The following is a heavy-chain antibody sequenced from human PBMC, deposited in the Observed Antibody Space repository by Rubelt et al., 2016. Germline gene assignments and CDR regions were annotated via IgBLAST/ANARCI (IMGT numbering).Heavy chain of an antibody. CDR1: GYTFTSYA. D-gene: IGHD6-6*01. Sequence: QVQLVQSGAEVKKPGASVKVSCKASGYTFTSYAMHWVRQAPGQRLEWMGWINAGNGNTNYAQKLQGRVTRTTDTSTSTAYMELGSLRSDDTAVDYCARVGALAARKIYYFDYWGQGTLVTVSS. CDR2: INAGNGNT. J-gene: IGHJ4*02. V-gene: IGHV1-3*01. CDR3: ARVGALAARKIYYFDY.